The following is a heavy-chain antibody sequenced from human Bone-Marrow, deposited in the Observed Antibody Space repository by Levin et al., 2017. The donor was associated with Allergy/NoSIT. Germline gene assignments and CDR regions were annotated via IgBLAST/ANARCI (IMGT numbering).Heavy chain of an antibody. CDR2: IKQDGSEK. CDR1: GFTFSSYW. Sequence: GESLKISCAASGFTFSSYWMSWVRQAPGKGLEWVANIKQDGSEKYYVDSVKGRFTISRDNAKNSLYLQMNSLRAEDTAVYYCARGWLVGYDWGQGTLVTVS. CDR3: ARGWLVGYD. J-gene: IGHJ4*02. V-gene: IGHV3-7*04. D-gene: IGHD6-19*01.